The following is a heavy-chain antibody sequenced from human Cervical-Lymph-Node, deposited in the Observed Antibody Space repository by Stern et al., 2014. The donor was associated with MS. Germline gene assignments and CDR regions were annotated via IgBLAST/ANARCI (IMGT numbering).Heavy chain of an antibody. CDR3: ARDRLDFYPV. Sequence: VQLEESGPRLVKPLETLSLTCTVSGDSISRGDYYWSWIRRPPGKGLEWIGYIFHGGSTYYNSSLKSRVTISVDTSKNQFSLKLSSVTAADTAVYYCARDRLDFYPVWGQGTTVTVSS. CDR2: IFHGGST. D-gene: IGHD2/OR15-2a*01. V-gene: IGHV4-30-4*08. J-gene: IGHJ6*02. CDR1: GDSISRGDYY.